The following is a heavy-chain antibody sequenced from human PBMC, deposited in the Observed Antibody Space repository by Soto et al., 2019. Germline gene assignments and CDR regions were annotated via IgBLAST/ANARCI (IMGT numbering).Heavy chain of an antibody. CDR3: ARGRENTAARRLGYYYYYMDV. D-gene: IGHD6-6*01. CDR1: VESFSGDY. Sequence: PSETLSVTCTVYVESFSGDYLSLILKHPVKVLEFIGGINRSGSTIYNPSLKSRVTISVDTSKNQFSLSLTSVTAAETAVYYCARGRENTAARRLGYYYYYMDVWGRGTTVTVSS. J-gene: IGHJ6*03. V-gene: IGHV4-34*01. CDR2: INRSGST.